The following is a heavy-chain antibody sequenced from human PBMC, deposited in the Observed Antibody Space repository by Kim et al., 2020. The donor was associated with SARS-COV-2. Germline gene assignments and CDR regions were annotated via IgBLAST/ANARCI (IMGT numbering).Heavy chain of an antibody. D-gene: IGHD1-26*01. CDR1: GFTFSDSA. Sequence: GGSLRLSCAASGFTFSDSAMHWVRQASGKGLEWVGRISSKVNSYSNVDAVSVQGRLTISRDDSKNTAYLQMDSLKTEDTAVYYCARGPPYSESYWDAFDIWGQGTMVTVSS. J-gene: IGHJ3*02. CDR3: ARGPPYSESYWDAFDI. CDR2: ISSKVNSYSN. V-gene: IGHV3-73*01.